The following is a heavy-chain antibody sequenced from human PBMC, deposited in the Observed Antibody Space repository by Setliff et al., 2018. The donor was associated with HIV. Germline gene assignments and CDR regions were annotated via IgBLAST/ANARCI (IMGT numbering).Heavy chain of an antibody. CDR2: ILNSGTSI. V-gene: IGHV3-11*04. D-gene: IGHD6-13*01. CDR1: GFSFGDYY. J-gene: IGHJ6*02. Sequence: GGSLRLSCAASGFSFGDYYMSWVRQAPGKGLEWISFILNSGTSIYYADSVKGRFTISRDNAKNSLYLQMNSLRAEDTAVYYCTRAEQQLPYYYYYYGMDVWGQGTLVTVSS. CDR3: TRAEQQLPYYYYYYGMDV.